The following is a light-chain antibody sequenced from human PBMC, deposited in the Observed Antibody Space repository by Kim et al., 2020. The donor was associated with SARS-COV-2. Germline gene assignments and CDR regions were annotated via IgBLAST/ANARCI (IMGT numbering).Light chain of an antibody. CDR3: QKYNSAPPT. CDR2: AAS. V-gene: IGKV1-27*01. Sequence: ASVEDRVTITCRASQGISNYLAWYQQKPGKVPKLLIYAASALQSGVPSRFSGSGSGTDFTLTISSLQPEDVATYYCQKYNSAPPTFGQGTKVDIK. CDR1: QGISNY. J-gene: IGKJ1*01.